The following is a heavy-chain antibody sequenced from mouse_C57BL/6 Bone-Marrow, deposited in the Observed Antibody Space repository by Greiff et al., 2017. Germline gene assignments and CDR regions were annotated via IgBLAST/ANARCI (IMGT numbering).Heavy chain of an antibody. Sequence: EVQLVESGGDLVKPGGSLKLSCAASGFTFSSYGMSWVRQTPDKRLEWVATISSGGSYTYYPDSVKGRFTISRDNAKNTLYLQMCSLKSEDTAMYYCARHAYYGSKGYGGQGTTLTVSS. CDR1: GFTFSSYG. V-gene: IGHV5-6*01. CDR3: ARHAYYGSKGY. J-gene: IGHJ2*01. CDR2: ISSGGSYT. D-gene: IGHD1-1*01.